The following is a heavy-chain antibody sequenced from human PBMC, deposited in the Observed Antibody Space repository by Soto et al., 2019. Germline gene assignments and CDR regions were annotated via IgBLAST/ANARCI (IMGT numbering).Heavy chain of an antibody. CDR2: IYWDDDK. Sequence: QITLKESGPTLVKPTQTLSLTCTFSGFSLSTSGVGVGWIRQPPGKALEWLALIYWDDDKRYSPSLKSRLTXTXXTSKTQVVLTMTNMHPVDTAAYYCARTRVGWSFDLWGRGTLVTVSS. CDR3: ARTRVGWSFDL. J-gene: IGHJ2*01. V-gene: IGHV2-5*02. CDR1: GFSLSTSGVG. D-gene: IGHD2-15*01.